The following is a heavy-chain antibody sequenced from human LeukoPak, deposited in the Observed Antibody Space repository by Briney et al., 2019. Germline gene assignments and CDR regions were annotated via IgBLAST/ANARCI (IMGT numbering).Heavy chain of an antibody. CDR2: INWNGGST. V-gene: IGHV3-20*04. D-gene: IGHD1-7*01. CDR1: GFTFDDYG. CDR3: ARDPGTLHYYYYMDV. J-gene: IGHJ6*03. Sequence: RPGGSLRLSCAASGFTFDDYGMSWVRQAPGKGLEWVSGINWNGGSTGYADSVKGRFTISRDNAKNSLYLQMNSLRAEDTALYYCARDPGTLHYYYYMDVWAKGTTVTVSS.